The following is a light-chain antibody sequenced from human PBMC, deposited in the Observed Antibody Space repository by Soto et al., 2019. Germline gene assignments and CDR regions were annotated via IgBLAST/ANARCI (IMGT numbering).Light chain of an antibody. Sequence: EIVMTQSPATLSVSPGERATIYCRASQSVSSNLAWYQQKPGQAPRLLIYGASTRATGIPARFSGSGSGTEFTLTISSLQSEDFAVYYCQQYSNWPPETFGQGTKVDIK. CDR1: QSVSSN. V-gene: IGKV3-15*01. CDR3: QQYSNWPPET. CDR2: GAS. J-gene: IGKJ1*01.